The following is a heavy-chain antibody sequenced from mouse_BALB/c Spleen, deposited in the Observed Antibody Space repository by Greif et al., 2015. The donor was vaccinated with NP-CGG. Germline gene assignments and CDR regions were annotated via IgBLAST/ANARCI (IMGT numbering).Heavy chain of an antibody. Sequence: EVKVVESGGGLVKPGGSLKLSCAASGFTFSSYTMSWVRQTPEKRLEWVATISSGGSYTYYPDSVKGRFTISRDNAKNTLYLQMSSLKSEDTAMYYCTRSRNRFDAMDYWGQGTSVTVSS. D-gene: IGHD2-14*01. V-gene: IGHV5-6-4*01. CDR2: ISSGGSYT. CDR3: TRSRNRFDAMDY. CDR1: GFTFSSYT. J-gene: IGHJ4*01.